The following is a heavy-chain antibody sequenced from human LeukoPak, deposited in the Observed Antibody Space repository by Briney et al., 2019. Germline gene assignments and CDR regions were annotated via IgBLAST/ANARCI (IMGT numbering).Heavy chain of an antibody. Sequence: ASVKVSCKASGYTFTSYGISWVRQAPGQGLEWMGWISAYNGNPNYAQKLQGRVTMTTDTSTSTAYMELRSLRSDDTAVYYCARLGYGEPEYYYYYYMDVWGKGTTVTISS. CDR3: ARLGYGEPEYYYYYYMDV. J-gene: IGHJ6*03. V-gene: IGHV1-18*01. CDR1: GYTFTSYG. CDR2: ISAYNGNP. D-gene: IGHD4-17*01.